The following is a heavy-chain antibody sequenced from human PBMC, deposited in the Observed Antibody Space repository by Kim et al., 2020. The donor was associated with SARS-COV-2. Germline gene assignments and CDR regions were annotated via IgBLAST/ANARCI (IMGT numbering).Heavy chain of an antibody. Sequence: GGSLRLSCAASGFTVSSNYMSWVHQAPGKGLEWVSVIYSGGSTYYADSVKGRFTISRDNSKNTLYLQMNSLRAEDTAVYYCARDGGGSSGWYYFDYWGQGTLVTVSS. CDR3: ARDGGGSSGWYYFDY. V-gene: IGHV3-53*01. CDR1: GFTVSSNY. J-gene: IGHJ4*02. D-gene: IGHD6-19*01. CDR2: IYSGGST.